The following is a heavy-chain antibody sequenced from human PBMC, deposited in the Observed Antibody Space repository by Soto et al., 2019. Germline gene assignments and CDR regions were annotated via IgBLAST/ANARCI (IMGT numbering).Heavy chain of an antibody. J-gene: IGHJ4*02. V-gene: IGHV3-21*04. CDR1: GFTFTRYS. CDR3: AKDSWTAAVSFDY. Sequence: PGGSLRLSCAASGFTFTRYSMNWVRQAPGKGLEWVSSISSTTNYIYYGDSMRGRFTISRDKAKNTLYLQMNSLRAEDTAVYYCAKDSWTAAVSFDYWGQGTLVTVSS. CDR2: ISSTTNYI. D-gene: IGHD6-13*01.